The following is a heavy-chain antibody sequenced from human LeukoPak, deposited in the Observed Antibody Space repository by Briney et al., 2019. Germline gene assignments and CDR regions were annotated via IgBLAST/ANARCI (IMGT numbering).Heavy chain of an antibody. Sequence: SETLSLTCTVSGGSISSALYHWGWIRQPPGKNLEWLGSVYYTGSTHNNPSLKSRVTISVDTSKNQFSLNLSSVTAADTAVYYCARDGSGWSDYWGQGTLVTVSS. J-gene: IGHJ4*02. CDR2: VYYTGST. D-gene: IGHD6-19*01. CDR1: GGSISSALYH. V-gene: IGHV4-39*02. CDR3: ARDGSGWSDY.